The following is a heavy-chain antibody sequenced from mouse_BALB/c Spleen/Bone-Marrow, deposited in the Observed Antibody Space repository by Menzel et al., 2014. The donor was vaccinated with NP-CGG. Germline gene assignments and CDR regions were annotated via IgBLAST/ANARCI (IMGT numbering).Heavy chain of an antibody. Sequence: EVQLQESGGGLVQPGGSLKLSCAASGFDFSRYWMSWVRQAPGKGLEWIGEINPDSSTINYTPSLKYKFIISRDNAKNTLYLQMSKVRSEDTALYYCARLSYYGRFAYWGQGTLVTGSS. V-gene: IGHV4-1*02. D-gene: IGHD1-1*01. CDR1: GFDFSRYW. J-gene: IGHJ3*01. CDR3: ARLSYYGRFAY. CDR2: INPDSSTI.